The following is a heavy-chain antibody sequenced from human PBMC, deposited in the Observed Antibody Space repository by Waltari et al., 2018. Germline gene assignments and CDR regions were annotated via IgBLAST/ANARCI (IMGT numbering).Heavy chain of an antibody. CDR2: ISWDGGST. CDR1: GFTFDDYA. D-gene: IGHD6-13*01. V-gene: IGHV3-43D*04. Sequence: EVQLVESGGVVVQPGGSLRLSCAASGFTFDDYAMHWVRQAPGKGLEWVSLISWDGGSTYYADSVKGRFTISRDNSKNSLYLQMNSLRAEDTALYYCAKDSSSWYGGGGWFEPWGQGTLVTVSS. CDR3: AKDSSSWYGGGGWFEP. J-gene: IGHJ5*02.